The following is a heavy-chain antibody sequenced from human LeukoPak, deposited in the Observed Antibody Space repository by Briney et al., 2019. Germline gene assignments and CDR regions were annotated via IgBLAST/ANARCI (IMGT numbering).Heavy chain of an antibody. CDR3: ARDDRIAVAGYYFDY. CDR2: ISSSSSTI. D-gene: IGHD6-19*01. J-gene: IGHJ4*02. Sequence: GGSLRLSCAASGFTFSSYSMNWVRQAPGKGLEWVSYISSSSSTIYYADSVKGRFTISRDNAKNSLYLQMNSLRAEDTAVYYCARDDRIAVAGYYFDYWGQGTLVIVSS. V-gene: IGHV3-48*01. CDR1: GFTFSSYS.